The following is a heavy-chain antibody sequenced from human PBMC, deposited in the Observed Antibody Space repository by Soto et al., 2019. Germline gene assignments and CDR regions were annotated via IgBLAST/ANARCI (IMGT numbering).Heavy chain of an antibody. Sequence: QVQLVQSGAEVKKPGASVKVSCKASGYTFTSYYMHWVRQAPGQGLEWMGIINPSGGSTSYAQKFQGRVTMTRDTSTSTVYMELSSLRSEDTAVYYCARDLEGATHASDSYGYSWGQGTLVTVSS. D-gene: IGHD5-18*01. CDR1: GYTFTSYY. CDR3: ARDLEGATHASDSYGYS. CDR2: INPSGGST. V-gene: IGHV1-46*01. J-gene: IGHJ4*02.